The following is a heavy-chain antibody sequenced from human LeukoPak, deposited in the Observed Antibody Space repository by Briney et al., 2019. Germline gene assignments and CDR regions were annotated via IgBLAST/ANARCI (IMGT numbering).Heavy chain of an antibody. D-gene: IGHD5-24*01. J-gene: IGHJ4*02. V-gene: IGHV3-7*01. CDR3: ARGESRVATMGTTDY. CDR1: GFTFSRYW. CDR2: MNQDGSEI. Sequence: GGSLRLSCVGSGFTFSRYWLNWVRQAPGKGLEWVANMNQDGSEIYYLDSVKGRFTISRDNAKNSVYLQMNGLKAEDTAVYYCARGESRVATMGTTDYWGRGTLVTVSS.